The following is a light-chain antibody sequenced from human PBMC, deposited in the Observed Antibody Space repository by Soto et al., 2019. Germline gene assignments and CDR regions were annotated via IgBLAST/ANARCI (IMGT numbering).Light chain of an antibody. CDR2: DAS. CDR3: QQRSNWLRT. J-gene: IGKJ1*01. V-gene: IGKV3-11*01. Sequence: EIVLTQSPATLSLSPGERATLSCRASQSVSSYLACYQQKPGQAPRLLIYDASNRATGIPARFSGSGSGTDFTLTISSLETEDFAVYYCQQRSNWLRTFGQGTKVEIK. CDR1: QSVSSY.